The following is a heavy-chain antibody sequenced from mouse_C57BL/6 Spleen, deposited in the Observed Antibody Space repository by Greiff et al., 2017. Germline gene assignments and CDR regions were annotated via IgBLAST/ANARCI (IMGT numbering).Heavy chain of an antibody. CDR2: IVPGSGST. D-gene: IGHD1-1*01. CDR3: ARLGTTVVAGNYLDY. J-gene: IGHJ2*01. Sequence: VKLQESGAELMKPGVSVKLSCKATGYTFTGYWIEWVKQRPGHGLEWIGDIVPGSGSTSYNKKFKGKATFTADTSSNTAYMQLSSLTTEDSAIYDCARLGTTVVAGNYLDYWGQGTTLTVSS. CDR1: GYTFTGYW. V-gene: IGHV1-9*01.